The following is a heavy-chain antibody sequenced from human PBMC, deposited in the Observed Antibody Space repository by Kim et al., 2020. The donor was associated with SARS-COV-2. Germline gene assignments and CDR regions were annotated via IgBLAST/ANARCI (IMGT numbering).Heavy chain of an antibody. V-gene: IGHV3-21*01. D-gene: IGHD1-26*01. CDR1: GFTFSSYS. Sequence: GGSLRLSCAASGFTFSSYSMNWVRQAPGKGLEWVSSISSSSSYIYYADSVKGRFTISRDNAKNSLYLQMNSLRAEDTAVYYCARDIGFEHRGYWGQGTLVTVSS. CDR2: ISSSSSYI. J-gene: IGHJ4*02. CDR3: ARDIGFEHRGY.